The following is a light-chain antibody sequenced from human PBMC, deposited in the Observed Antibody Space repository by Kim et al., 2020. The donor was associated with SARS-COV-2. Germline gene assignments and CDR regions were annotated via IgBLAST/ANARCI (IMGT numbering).Light chain of an antibody. V-gene: IGKV3-20*01. CDR2: GAS. Sequence: CRGERATLSCRTRQSISSNYLAWYQHRPGQGPRLVRSGASSRATGIPERFSDDGSGTEFTLIITKLEPEDFAMYYCQQYGSSPPTFGQGTKVEIK. CDR1: QSISSNY. CDR3: QQYGSSPPT. J-gene: IGKJ1*01.